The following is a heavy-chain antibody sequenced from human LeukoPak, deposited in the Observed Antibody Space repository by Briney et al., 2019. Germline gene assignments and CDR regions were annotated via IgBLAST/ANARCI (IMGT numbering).Heavy chain of an antibody. CDR1: GGSFSGFH. CDR3: ARHGTGDYYYYYMDV. V-gene: IGHV4-34*01. D-gene: IGHD1-14*01. J-gene: IGHJ6*03. CDR2: IYYSGST. Sequence: SETLCLTCAVYGGSFSGFHWNWLRQPPGKGLEWIGSIYYSGSTYYNPSLKSRVTISVDTSKNQFSLKLSSVTAADTAVYYCARHGTGDYYYYYMDVWGKGTTVTISS.